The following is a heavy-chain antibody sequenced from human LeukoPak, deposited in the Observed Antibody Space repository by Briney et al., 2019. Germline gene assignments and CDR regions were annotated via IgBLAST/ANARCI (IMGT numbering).Heavy chain of an antibody. CDR1: GYNFTSYT. CDR2: ISAYNGNT. Sequence: ASVKVSCKASGYNFTSYTISWVRQAPGQGHEWMGWISAYNGNTNYGQKFQGRVTMTTDTSTSTAYMELRSLRPDDTAVYYCARDEGAPIAAANVWGRGTMVTVSS. D-gene: IGHD6-13*01. CDR3: ARDEGAPIAAANV. J-gene: IGHJ3*01. V-gene: IGHV1-18*01.